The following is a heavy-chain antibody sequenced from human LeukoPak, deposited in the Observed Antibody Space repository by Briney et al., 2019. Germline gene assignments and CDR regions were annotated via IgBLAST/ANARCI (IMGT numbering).Heavy chain of an antibody. CDR1: GYTLTELS. V-gene: IGHV1-24*01. J-gene: IGHJ6*02. Sequence: ASVKVSCTVSGYTLTELSMHWVRQAPGKGLEWMGGFDPEDGETIYAQKFQGRVTMTEDTSTDTAYMELSSLRSEDTAVYYCATSKPGSPYYYYGMDVWGQGTTVTVSS. CDR2: FDPEDGET. CDR3: ATSKPGSPYYYYGMDV. D-gene: IGHD3-10*01.